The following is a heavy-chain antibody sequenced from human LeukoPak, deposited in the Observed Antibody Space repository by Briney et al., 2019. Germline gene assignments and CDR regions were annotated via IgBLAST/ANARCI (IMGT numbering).Heavy chain of an antibody. Sequence: SVKVSCKASGGTFSSYAISWVRQAPGQGLEWMGGIIPIFGTANYAQKFQGRVTITADESTSTAYMELSSLRSEDTAVYYCARDVERRSSSWSQGTDYYYGMDVWGQGTTVTVSS. D-gene: IGHD6-13*01. CDR3: ARDVERRSSSWSQGTDYYYGMDV. CDR1: GGTFSSYA. CDR2: IIPIFGTA. J-gene: IGHJ6*02. V-gene: IGHV1-69*01.